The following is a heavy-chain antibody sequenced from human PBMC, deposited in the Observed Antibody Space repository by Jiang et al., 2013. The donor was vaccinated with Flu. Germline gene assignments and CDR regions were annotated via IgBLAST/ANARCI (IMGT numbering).Heavy chain of an antibody. CDR3: ARAPGGDIRSDAFDI. Sequence: GAEVKKPGSSVKVSCKASGGTFSSYVFSWVRQAPGQGLEWMGGITPVFGITNYAQRFQGRLTITADELTRTAFMELRSLRSDDTAVYYCARAPGGDIRSDAFDIWGQGTMVSVSS. CDR2: ITPVFGIT. D-gene: IGHD2-21*02. V-gene: IGHV1-69*01. J-gene: IGHJ3*02. CDR1: GGTFSSYV.